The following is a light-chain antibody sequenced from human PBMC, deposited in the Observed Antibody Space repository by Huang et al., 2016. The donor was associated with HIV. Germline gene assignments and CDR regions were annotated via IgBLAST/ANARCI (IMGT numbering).Light chain of an antibody. V-gene: IGKV1-NL1*01. CDR1: QDINNF. CDR2: AAS. Sequence: DIQMTQSPSSLSASVGDSVTITCRESQDINNFVAWYQQKPGKAPNLLLYAASRLESGVPLRFSGSGYGTDYTLTISSLQPEDFATYYCQQYYRTPPWTFGQGTKVEIK. J-gene: IGKJ1*01. CDR3: QQYYRTPPWT.